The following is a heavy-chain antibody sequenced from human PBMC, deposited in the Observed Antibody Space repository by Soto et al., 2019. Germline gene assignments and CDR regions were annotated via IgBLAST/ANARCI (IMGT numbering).Heavy chain of an antibody. J-gene: IGHJ4*02. Sequence: PSETLSLTCTVSGGSISRSSFFWGWIRQPPGKGLERIGSIVNIYFSGSTYYNPSLKSRVTISVDTSKNQFSLKLSSVTAADTAVYYCASSGYYDTSGYYFYFDYWGQETLVTVSS. D-gene: IGHD3-22*01. CDR3: ASSGYYDTSGYYFYFDY. CDR1: GGSISRSSFF. CDR2: IVNIYFSGST. V-gene: IGHV4-39*01.